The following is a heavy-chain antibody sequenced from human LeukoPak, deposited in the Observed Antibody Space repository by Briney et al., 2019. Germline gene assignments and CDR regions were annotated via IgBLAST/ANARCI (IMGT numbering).Heavy chain of an antibody. Sequence: SETLSLTCTVSGGSISSYYWSWIRQPAGKGLEWIGRIYTSGSTNYNPSLKSRVTISVDTSKNQFSLKLSSVTAADTAVYYCASHSSSWIIYSYWGQGTLVTVSS. CDR2: IYTSGST. V-gene: IGHV4-4*07. CDR3: ASHSSSWIIYSY. D-gene: IGHD6-13*01. J-gene: IGHJ4*02. CDR1: GGSISSYY.